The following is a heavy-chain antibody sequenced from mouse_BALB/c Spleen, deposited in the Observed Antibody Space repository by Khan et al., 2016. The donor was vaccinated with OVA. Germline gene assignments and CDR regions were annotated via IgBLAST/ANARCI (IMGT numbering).Heavy chain of an antibody. V-gene: IGHV1-4*01. CDR3: TREGAYYRSDGWFAY. CDR2: INPSSSYP. Sequence: VKLKQSGAELARPGASVKMSCKASGYTFTSYTMHWVKQRPGQGLEWIGYINPSSSYPNYNQKFKDKATLTADKSSSTAYMQLSSLTSEDSAVYYCTREGAYYRSDGWFAYRGQGTLVTVSA. CDR1: GYTFTSYT. J-gene: IGHJ3*01. D-gene: IGHD2-14*01.